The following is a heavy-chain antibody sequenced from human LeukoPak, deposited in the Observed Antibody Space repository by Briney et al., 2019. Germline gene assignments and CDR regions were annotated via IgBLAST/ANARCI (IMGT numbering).Heavy chain of an antibody. Sequence: PGGSLRLSCAASGFTFSSYAMSWVRQAPGKGLEWVSSISGSGNRTYYADSVKGRFTISRDNAKNSLYLQINSLRAEDTAVYYCARTRITVTTRSWDYWGQGTLVTVSS. CDR2: ISGSGNRT. CDR1: GFTFSSYA. D-gene: IGHD4-17*01. J-gene: IGHJ4*02. V-gene: IGHV3-23*01. CDR3: ARTRITVTTRSWDY.